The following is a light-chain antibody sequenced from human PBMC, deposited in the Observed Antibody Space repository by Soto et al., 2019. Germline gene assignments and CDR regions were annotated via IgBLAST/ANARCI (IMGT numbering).Light chain of an antibody. V-gene: IGLV1-44*01. CDR3: ATWDDSLKGV. J-gene: IGLJ1*01. CDR2: TNN. Sequence: QSVLTQPPSASGTPGQRVTISCSGSTSNIGSHSVNWFQHLPGTAPKPLIITNNQRPSGVPDRFSGYKSGTSASLVISGLQSEDEADYYCATWDDSLKGVFGTGTKVTVL. CDR1: TSNIGSHS.